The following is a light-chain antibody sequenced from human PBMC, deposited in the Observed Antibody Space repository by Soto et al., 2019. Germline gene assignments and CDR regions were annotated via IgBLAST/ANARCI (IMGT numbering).Light chain of an antibody. J-gene: IGKJ2*01. CDR2: KAT. CDR1: QSIGSG. V-gene: IGKV1-5*03. CDR3: QQYHDFQYT. Sequence: DIQMTQSPSTLSASVGDGVTITCRASQSIGSGLAWYQQKPGKAPKLLIYKATNLQGGVPSRFSGSGSGTDFNLTISSLQPVDSANYYCQQYHDFQYTFGQGTKLEI.